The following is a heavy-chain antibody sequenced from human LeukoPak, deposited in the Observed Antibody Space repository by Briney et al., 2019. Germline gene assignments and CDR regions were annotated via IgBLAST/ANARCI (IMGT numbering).Heavy chain of an antibody. CDR3: ARNGGMGYYYYMDV. CDR2: IYYSGST. J-gene: IGHJ6*03. D-gene: IGHD6-13*01. V-gene: IGHV4-59*01. Sequence: SETLSLTCTVSGGSISSYYWSWIRQPPGKGLEWIGYIYYSGSTNYNPSLKSRVTISVDTSKNQFSLKLSSVPAADTAVYYCARNGGMGYYYYMDVWGKGTTVTVSS. CDR1: GGSISSYY.